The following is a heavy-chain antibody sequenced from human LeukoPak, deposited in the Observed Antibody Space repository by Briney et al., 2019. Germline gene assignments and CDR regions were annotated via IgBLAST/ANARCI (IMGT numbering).Heavy chain of an antibody. CDR1: GFTFSSYG. J-gene: IGHJ4*02. CDR3: AKGNERVGATSTFDY. D-gene: IGHD1-26*01. Sequence: PGGSLRLSCAASGFTFSSYGMSWVRQAPGKGLEWVSAISGSGGSTYYADSVKGRFTISRDNSKNTLYLQMNSLRAEDTAVYYCAKGNERVGATSTFDYWGQGTLVTVSS. CDR2: ISGSGGST. V-gene: IGHV3-23*01.